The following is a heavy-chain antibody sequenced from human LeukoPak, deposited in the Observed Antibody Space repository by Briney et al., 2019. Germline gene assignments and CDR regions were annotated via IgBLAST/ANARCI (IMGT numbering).Heavy chain of an antibody. J-gene: IGHJ5*02. CDR3: ARRDSGIAAAGGWFDP. V-gene: IGHV4-61*02. D-gene: IGHD6-13*01. CDR1: GDSISSGDYY. CDR2: ISSSGST. Sequence: SQTLSLTCTVSGDSISSGDYYWSWIRQPAGKGLEWIGRISSSGSTNYNPSLKSRVTISVDTSKNQFSLKLSSVTAADTAVYYCARRDSGIAAAGGWFDPWGQGTLVTVSS.